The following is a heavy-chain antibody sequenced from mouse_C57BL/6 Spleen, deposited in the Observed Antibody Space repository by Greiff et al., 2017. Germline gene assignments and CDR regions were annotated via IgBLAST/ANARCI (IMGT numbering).Heavy chain of an antibody. CDR1: GYTFTSYW. Sequence: VQLQQSGAELVMPGASVKLSCKASGYTFTSYWMHWVKQRPGQGLEWIGEIDPSDSYTNYNQKFKGKSTLTVDKSSSTAYMQLSSLTSEDSAVYDGARVDPRYFDVWGTGTTVTVSS. CDR3: ARVDPRYFDV. V-gene: IGHV1-69*01. J-gene: IGHJ1*03. CDR2: IDPSDSYT.